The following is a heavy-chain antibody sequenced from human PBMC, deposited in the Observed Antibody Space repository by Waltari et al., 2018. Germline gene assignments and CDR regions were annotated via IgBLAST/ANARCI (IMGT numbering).Heavy chain of an antibody. V-gene: IGHV4-34*01. J-gene: IGHJ5*02. CDR3: ATMAGYSYGPYWFDP. D-gene: IGHD5-18*01. CDR2: INHSGST. CDR1: GGSFSGYY. Sequence: QVQLQQWGAGLLKPSETLSLTCAVYGGSFSGYYWSWIRQPPGKGLEWIGEINHSGSTNYNPSLKSRVTRSVDTSKNQFSLKLSSVTAADTAVYYCATMAGYSYGPYWFDPWGQGTLVTVSS.